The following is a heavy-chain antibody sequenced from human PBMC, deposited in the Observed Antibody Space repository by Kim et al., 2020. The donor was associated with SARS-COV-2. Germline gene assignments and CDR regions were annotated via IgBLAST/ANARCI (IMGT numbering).Heavy chain of an antibody. CDR3: AKDLDVVVVTPPADY. D-gene: IGHD2-15*01. V-gene: IGHV3-23*01. J-gene: IGHJ4*02. CDR2: ISGSGGST. Sequence: GGSLRLSCAASGFTFSSYAMSWVRQAPGKGLEWVSAISGSGGSTYYADSVKGRFTISRDNSKNTLYLQMNSLRAEDTAVYYCAKDLDVVVVTPPADYWGQGTLVTVSS. CDR1: GFTFSSYA.